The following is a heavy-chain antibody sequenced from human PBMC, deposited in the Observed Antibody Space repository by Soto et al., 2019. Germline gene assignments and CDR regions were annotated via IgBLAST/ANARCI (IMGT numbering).Heavy chain of an antibody. D-gene: IGHD3-16*01. J-gene: IGHJ4*02. CDR3: AGGVLH. CDR1: GGSISSGGYY. Sequence: QVQLQESGPGLVKPSQTLSLTCTVSGGSISSGGYYWSWIRQHPGKGLEWIGSIYYSGSTYYNPFLQSRVTLSGDKVKDQFFLEVSSGTGADTALYYWAGGVLHWGQGTLVTVSS. CDR2: IYYSGST. V-gene: IGHV4-31*03.